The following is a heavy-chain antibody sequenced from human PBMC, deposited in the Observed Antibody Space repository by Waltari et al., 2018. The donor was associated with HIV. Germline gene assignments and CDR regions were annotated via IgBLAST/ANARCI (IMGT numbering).Heavy chain of an antibody. CDR1: GYTFTNYY. D-gene: IGHD3-3*01. CDR2: INPSGGST. Sequence: QVQLVQSGAEVKKPGASVKVSCKASGYTFTNYYIHWVRQAPGQGLEWMARINPSGGSTIHAQKFQGRVTMTRDTSTSTVYMELSSLRSEDTAVYYCARDKAVGIITSVFNMWGQGTMVIVSS. CDR3: ARDKAVGIITSVFNM. J-gene: IGHJ3*02. V-gene: IGHV1-46*01.